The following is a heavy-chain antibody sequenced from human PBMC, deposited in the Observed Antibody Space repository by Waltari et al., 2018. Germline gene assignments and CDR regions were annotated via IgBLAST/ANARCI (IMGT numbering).Heavy chain of an antibody. D-gene: IGHD2-21*02. CDR1: GFSLTTTGMS. CDR2: LDSYDDK. CDR3: ARVTKGGNSYFDF. V-gene: IGHV2-70*01. Sequence: QVTLRESGPALVKPTQTLTLTCTFSGFSLTTTGMSVAWIRQPPGKALEWLAPLDSYDDKYYTTSLKTRLTISRDTSKSQVVLRMTNMYPVDTATYFCARVTKGGNSYFDFWGQGTLVTVSS. J-gene: IGHJ4*02.